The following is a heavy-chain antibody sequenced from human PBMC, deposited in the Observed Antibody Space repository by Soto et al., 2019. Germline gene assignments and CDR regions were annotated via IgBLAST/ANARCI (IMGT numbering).Heavy chain of an antibody. Sequence: PGESLKISCKASGYSFSTYWIGWVRQKPGKGLEWMGIIYPFNSETRYSPSFQGQVTISADKSISTAYLQWSSLKASDTAMYYCARLYGRYFDWSQYYYYYMDVWGKGTTVTVSS. D-gene: IGHD3-9*01. J-gene: IGHJ6*03. CDR2: IYPFNSET. CDR1: GYSFSTYW. V-gene: IGHV5-51*01. CDR3: ARLYGRYFDWSQYYYYYMDV.